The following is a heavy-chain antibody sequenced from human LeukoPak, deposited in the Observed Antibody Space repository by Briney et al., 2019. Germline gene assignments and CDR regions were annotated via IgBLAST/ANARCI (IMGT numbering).Heavy chain of an antibody. CDR1: GFTFSSYS. D-gene: IGHD4-17*01. Sequence: GGSLRLSCAASGFTFSSYSMNWVRQAPGKGLEWDSSISSSSSYIYYADSVKGRFTISRDNAKNSLYLQMNSLRAEDTAVYYCARDRTLYDYGDFQAPGTTFDYWGQGTLVTVSS. CDR2: ISSSSSYI. V-gene: IGHV3-21*01. CDR3: ARDRTLYDYGDFQAPGTTFDY. J-gene: IGHJ4*02.